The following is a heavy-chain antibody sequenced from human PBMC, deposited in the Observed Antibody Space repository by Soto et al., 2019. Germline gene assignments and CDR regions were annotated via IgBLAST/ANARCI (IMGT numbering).Heavy chain of an antibody. CDR1: GFTFSSYA. V-gene: IGHV3-23*01. D-gene: IGHD2-2*01. J-gene: IGHJ4*02. CDR2: ISGSGGST. CDR3: AKVWDIVVVPSFDY. Sequence: EVQLLESGGGLVQPGGSLRLSCAASGFTFSSYAMSWVRQAPGKGLEWVSAISGSGGSTYYADSVKGRFTISRDNSKNPLYLQMTSLRAEDTAVYYWAKVWDIVVVPSFDYWGQGTLVTVSS.